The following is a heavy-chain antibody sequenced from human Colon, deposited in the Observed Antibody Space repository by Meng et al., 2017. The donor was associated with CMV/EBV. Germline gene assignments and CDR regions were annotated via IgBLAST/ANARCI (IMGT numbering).Heavy chain of an antibody. J-gene: IGHJ4*02. CDR1: GFSFTTSH. D-gene: IGHD5/OR15-5a*01. CDR3: ARGPRLVSTTYYFDY. V-gene: IGHV3-23*01. CDR2: IRADDGST. Sequence: GGSLRLSCAASGFSFTTSHMNWVRQAPGQGLEWVSGIRADDGSTFYAASVRGRFTISRDNSKNTLYLQMHSLRAEDTAVFYCARGPRLVSTTYYFDYWGQGTLVTVSS.